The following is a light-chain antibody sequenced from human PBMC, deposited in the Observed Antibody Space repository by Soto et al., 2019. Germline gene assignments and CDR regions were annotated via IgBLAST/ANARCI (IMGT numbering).Light chain of an antibody. CDR2: DAS. J-gene: IGKJ5*01. CDR1: HSVSNNY. Sequence: IMLTQSPGTLSLSPGGRGTLACRACHSVSNNYLAWYQQKPGQAPRLLIYDASNRATDIPARFSGSGSGTDFTLTISSLEPEDFAVYYCQQRSNWPPFTFGQGTRLEIK. CDR3: QQRSNWPPFT. V-gene: IGKV3-11*01.